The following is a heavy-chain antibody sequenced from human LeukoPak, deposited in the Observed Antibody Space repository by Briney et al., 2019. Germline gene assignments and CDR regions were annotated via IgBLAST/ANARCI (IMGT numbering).Heavy chain of an antibody. V-gene: IGHV4-59*01. J-gene: IGHJ4*02. CDR1: GGSISSYY. Sequence: SETLSLTCTVSGGSISSYYWSWIRQPPGKGLECIGYIYDSGSTNYNPSLKSRVTISVDTPKNQFSLNLSSVTAADTAVYYCAKDPLHPIVLVPAAFLDYWGQGTLVTVSS. CDR3: AKDPLHPIVLVPAAFLDY. CDR2: IYDSGST. D-gene: IGHD2-2*01.